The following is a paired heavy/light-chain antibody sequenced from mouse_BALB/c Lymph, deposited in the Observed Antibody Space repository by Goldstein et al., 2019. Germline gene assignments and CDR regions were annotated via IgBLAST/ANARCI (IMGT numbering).Light chain of an antibody. CDR1: QSVLYSSNQKNY. V-gene: IGKV8-27*01. CDR2: WAS. CDR3: HQYLSSRT. Sequence: NIMMTQSPSSLAVSAGEKVTMSCKSSQSVLYSSNQKNYLAWYQQKPGQSPKLLIYWASTRESGVPDRFTGSGSGTDFTLTISSVQAEDLAVYYCHQYLSSRTFGGGTKLEIK. J-gene: IGKJ1*01.
Heavy chain of an antibody. CDR3: TLLTGSSYWYFDV. Sequence: EVMLVESGGGLVKPGGSLKLSCAASGFTFSSYTMSWVRQTPEKRLEWVATISSGGGNTYYPDSVKGRFTISRDNAKNNLYLQMSSLRSEDTALYYCTLLTGSSYWYFDVWGAGTTVTVSS. J-gene: IGHJ1*01. CDR2: ISSGGGNT. D-gene: IGHD4-1*01. V-gene: IGHV5-9*03. CDR1: GFTFSSYT.